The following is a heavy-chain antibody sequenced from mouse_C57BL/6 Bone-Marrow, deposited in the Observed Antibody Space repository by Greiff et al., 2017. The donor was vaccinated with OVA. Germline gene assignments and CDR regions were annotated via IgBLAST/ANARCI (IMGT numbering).Heavy chain of an antibody. CDR3: ARDSYYCGISY. CDR1: GYSFTGYY. D-gene: IGHD1-1*01. J-gene: IGHJ3*01. V-gene: IGHV1-31*01. Sequence: DVQLQESGPELVKPGASVKISCKASGYSFTGYYMPWVKQSHGNILDWIGYIYPYNGVSSYNQKFKGKATLTVDKSSSTAYMELRSLTSEDSAVYYSARDSYYCGISYWGQGTMVTVSA. CDR2: IYPYNGVS.